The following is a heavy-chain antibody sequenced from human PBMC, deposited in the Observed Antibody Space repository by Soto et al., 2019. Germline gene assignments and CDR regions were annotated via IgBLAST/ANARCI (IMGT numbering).Heavy chain of an antibody. CDR1: GFTFSSYS. V-gene: IGHV3-21*01. J-gene: IGHJ4*02. CDR3: ESWYRRSWYGRVDY. D-gene: IGHD6-13*01. Sequence: PGGSLRLSCAASGFTFSSYSMNWVRQAPGKGLEWVSSISSSSSYIYYADSVKGRFTISRDNAKNSLYLQMNSLRAEDTAVYYCESWYRRSWYGRVDYWGQGTLVTVSS. CDR2: ISSSSSYI.